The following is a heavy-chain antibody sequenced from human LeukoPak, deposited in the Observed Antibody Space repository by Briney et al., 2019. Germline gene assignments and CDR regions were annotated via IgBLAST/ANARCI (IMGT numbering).Heavy chain of an antibody. V-gene: IGHV3-9*01. Sequence: GRSLRLSCAASGFTFDDYAMHWVRQAPGKGLEWVSGISWNSGSIGYADSVKGRFTISRDNAKNSLYLQMNSLRAEDTAVYYCAEVGAKYEWGQGTLVTVSS. CDR3: AEVGAKYE. CDR2: ISWNSGSI. CDR1: GFTFDDYA. J-gene: IGHJ4*02. D-gene: IGHD1-26*01.